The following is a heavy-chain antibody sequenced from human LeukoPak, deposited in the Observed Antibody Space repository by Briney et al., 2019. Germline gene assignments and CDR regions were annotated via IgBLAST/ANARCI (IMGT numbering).Heavy chain of an antibody. CDR1: GYSLGKNYY. CDR3: ARYDSRGSASTRFDY. CDR2: IYGTGST. V-gene: IGHV4-38-2*01. Sequence: SDTLSLTCAVSGYSLGKNYYWGWIRQPPGKGLAWIGRIYGTGSTSYNPSFMNRVTMSVDTSKKHCSLKLTSVTAADTAVYYCARYDSRGSASTRFDYWGQGILVTISS. J-gene: IGHJ4*02. D-gene: IGHD3-16*01.